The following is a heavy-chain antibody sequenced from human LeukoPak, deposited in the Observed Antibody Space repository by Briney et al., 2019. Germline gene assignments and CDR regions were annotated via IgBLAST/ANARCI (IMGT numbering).Heavy chain of an antibody. CDR2: ISGSGGST. CDR1: GFTFSSYA. J-gene: IGHJ4*02. V-gene: IGHV3-23*01. D-gene: IGHD3-22*01. Sequence: GGSLRLSCAASGFTFSSYAMSWVRRAPGKGLEWVSAISGSGGSTYYADSVKGRFTISRDNSKNTLYLQMNSLRAEDTAVYYCAKRHNTMIVVVIPGGLDYWGQGTLVTVSS. CDR3: AKRHNTMIVVVIPGGLDY.